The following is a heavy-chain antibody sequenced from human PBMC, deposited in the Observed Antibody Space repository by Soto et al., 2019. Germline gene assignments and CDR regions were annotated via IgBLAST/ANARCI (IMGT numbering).Heavy chain of an antibody. V-gene: IGHV3-33*01. J-gene: IGHJ4*02. CDR3: ARDRVPGYSSSWEYYFDY. Sequence: PGGSLRLSCAASGFTFSSYGMHWVRQAPGKGLEWMAVIWYDGSNKYYADSVKGRFTISRDNSKNTLYLQMNSLRAEDTAVYYCARDRVPGYSSSWEYYFDYWGQGTLVTVSS. CDR1: GFTFSSYG. CDR2: IWYDGSNK. D-gene: IGHD6-13*01.